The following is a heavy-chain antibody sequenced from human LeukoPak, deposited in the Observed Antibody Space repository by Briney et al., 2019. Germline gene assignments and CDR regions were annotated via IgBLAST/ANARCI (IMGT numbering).Heavy chain of an antibody. CDR2: ISSSSSTI. D-gene: IGHD1-1*01. CDR3: ARDPTRYFDL. J-gene: IGHJ2*01. Sequence: AGGSLRLSCAASGFTFSSYSMTWVRQAPGKGLEWVSYISSSSSTIYYADSVKGRFTISRDNAKNSLYLQMNSLRAEDTAVYYCARDPTRYFDLWGRGTLVTVSS. CDR1: GFTFSSYS. V-gene: IGHV3-48*01.